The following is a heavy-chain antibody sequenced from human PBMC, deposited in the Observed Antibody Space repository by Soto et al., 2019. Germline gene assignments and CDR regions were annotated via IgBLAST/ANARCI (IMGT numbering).Heavy chain of an antibody. CDR3: ARFYPCSTDTCGGDNWFDP. V-gene: IGHV4-39*01. CDR2: FYYSGGT. J-gene: IGHJ5*02. CDR1: GGSISGSTYY. Sequence: QLRLQESGPGLVKPSETLSLTCTISGGSISGSTYYWGWLRQPPGKGLEWIGSFYYSGGTYYNPSLKSRVTMSVDTSKNQFSLELRSVTAADTAVYYCARFYPCSTDTCGGDNWFDPWGQGSLVTVSS. D-gene: IGHD2-21*01.